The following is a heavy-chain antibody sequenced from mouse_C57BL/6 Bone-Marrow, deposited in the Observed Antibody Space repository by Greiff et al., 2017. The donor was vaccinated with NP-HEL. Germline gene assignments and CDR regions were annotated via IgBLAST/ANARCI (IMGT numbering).Heavy chain of an antibody. CDR3: ARDIYYGNYQDWYFDV. V-gene: IGHV5-4*01. CDR1: GFTFSSYA. J-gene: IGHJ1*03. D-gene: IGHD2-1*01. Sequence: EVQVVESGGGLVKPGGSLKLSCAASGFTFSSYAMSWVRQTPDKRLEWVATISVGGSYTYYPDNVTGRFTISRDNAKNNLYLKMSHLKSEDTAMYYCARDIYYGNYQDWYFDVWGTGTTVTVSS. CDR2: ISVGGSYT.